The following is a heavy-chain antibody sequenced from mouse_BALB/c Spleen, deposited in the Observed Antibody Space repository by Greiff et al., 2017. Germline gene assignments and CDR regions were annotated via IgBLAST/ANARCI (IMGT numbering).Heavy chain of an antibody. D-gene: IGHD1-1*01. Sequence: VQLKESGGGLVKPGGSVKLSCAASGFTFSDYYMYWVRQTPEKRLEWVATIGDGGSYTYYTDSVKGQFTITRDNAKNNLYLQRSSLKSEDTAMYFCARQNCGISDEAMQYGGQGTSVTVPS. CDR1: GFTFSDYY. CDR3: ARQNCGISDEAMQY. CDR2: IGDGGSYT. J-gene: IGHJ4*01. V-gene: IGHV5-4*02.